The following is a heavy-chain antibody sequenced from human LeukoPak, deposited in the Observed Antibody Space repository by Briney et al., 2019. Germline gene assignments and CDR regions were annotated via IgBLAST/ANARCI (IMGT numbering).Heavy chain of an antibody. J-gene: IGHJ6*03. V-gene: IGHV1-18*01. CDR3: GRIQNDYYYYYMDV. CDR2: ISAYNGNT. D-gene: IGHD2-15*01. CDR1: GYTFTSYG. Sequence: ASVKVSCKASGYTFTSYGISWVRQAPGQGLEWMGWISAYNGNTNYAQKFQGRVTMTTDTSTSTAYMELRSLRSDDTAVYYCGRIQNDYYYYYMDVWGKGTTVTVSS.